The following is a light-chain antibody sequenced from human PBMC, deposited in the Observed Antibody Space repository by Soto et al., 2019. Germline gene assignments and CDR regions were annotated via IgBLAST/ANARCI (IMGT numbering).Light chain of an antibody. CDR1: SSDVGGYNY. CDR3: SSYTSSSTLYV. V-gene: IGLV2-14*01. J-gene: IGLJ1*01. Sequence: QSVLTQPASVSGSPGQSITISFTGTSSDVGGYNYVSWYQQHPGKAPKLMIYEVSNRPSAVSNRFSGSKSGNTASLTISGLQGEDEADYYCSSYTSSSTLYVFGPGTKLTVL. CDR2: EVS.